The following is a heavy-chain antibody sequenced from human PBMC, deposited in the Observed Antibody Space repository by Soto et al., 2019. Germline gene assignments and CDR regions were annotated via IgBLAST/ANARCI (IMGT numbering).Heavy chain of an antibody. CDR3: VHTVMVHTITGGHYLDY. J-gene: IGHJ4*02. V-gene: IGHV2-5*01. D-gene: IGHD2-8*01. Sequence: SGPTLVNPTQTLTLTCTFTAFSLSTNGVGVGWIRQPPGKPLEWLAVIYWNEDKRYSRSLKSRLSITKDTSKNQVVLTMTTMDPVDTATYYCVHTVMVHTITGGHYLDYWGPGILVTVSS. CDR1: AFSLSTNGVG. CDR2: IYWNEDK.